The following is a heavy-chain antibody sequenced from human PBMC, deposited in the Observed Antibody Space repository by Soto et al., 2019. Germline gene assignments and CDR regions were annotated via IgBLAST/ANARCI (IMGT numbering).Heavy chain of an antibody. CDR3: ARAKEEVVIAAPGDAFDI. J-gene: IGHJ3*02. CDR1: GYTFTSYG. D-gene: IGHD2-21*01. CDR2: ISAYNGNT. Sequence: QVQLVQSGAEVKKPGASVKVSCKASGYTFTSYGISWVRQAPGQGLEWMGWISAYNGNTNYAQKLQGRVTMTTDTXXXXXXXXXXXXXXXXXXXYYCARAKEEVVIAAPGDAFDIWGQGTMVTVSS. V-gene: IGHV1-18*01.